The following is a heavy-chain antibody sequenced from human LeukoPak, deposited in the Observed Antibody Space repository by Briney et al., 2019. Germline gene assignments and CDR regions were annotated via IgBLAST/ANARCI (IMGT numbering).Heavy chain of an antibody. CDR1: GFTFSSYS. J-gene: IGHJ4*02. CDR2: ISSSSSNI. D-gene: IGHD3-3*01. Sequence: GGSLRLSCAASGFTFSSYSMNWVRQAPGKGLEWVSSISSSSSNIYYADSVKGRFTVSRDNSKNTLYLQMNSLRVEDTAMYYCAKGAYYGDWGQGTLVTVSS. CDR3: AKGAYYGD. V-gene: IGHV3-21*04.